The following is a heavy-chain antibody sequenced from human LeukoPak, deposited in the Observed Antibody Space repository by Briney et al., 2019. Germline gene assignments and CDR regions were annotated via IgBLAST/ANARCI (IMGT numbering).Heavy chain of an antibody. V-gene: IGHV3-73*01. CDR2: IRDKTLNYAT. CDR3: SRLLEDGSGKAFDL. Sequence: SGGSLRLSCAASGFTFSASAMHWVRQASGKGLEWVGRIRDKTLNYATAYAASVEGRFTISRDDSKNTAYLQMNSLKIEDTAVYYCSRLLEDGSGKAFDLWGQGTLVTVSS. CDR1: GFTFSASA. D-gene: IGHD6-25*01. J-gene: IGHJ3*01.